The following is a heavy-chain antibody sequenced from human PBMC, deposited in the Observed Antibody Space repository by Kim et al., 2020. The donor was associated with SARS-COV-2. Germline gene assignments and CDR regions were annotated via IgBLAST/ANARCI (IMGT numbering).Heavy chain of an antibody. CDR2: IIPIFGTA. CDR1: GGTFSSYA. CDR3: AESWDMVRGVPLDY. Sequence: SVKVSCKASGGTFSSYAISWVRQAPGQGLEWMGGIIPIFGTANYAQKFQGRVTITADESTSTAYMELSSLRSEDTAVYYCAESWDMVRGVPLDYWGQGTLVTVSS. J-gene: IGHJ4*02. V-gene: IGHV1-69*13. D-gene: IGHD3-10*01.